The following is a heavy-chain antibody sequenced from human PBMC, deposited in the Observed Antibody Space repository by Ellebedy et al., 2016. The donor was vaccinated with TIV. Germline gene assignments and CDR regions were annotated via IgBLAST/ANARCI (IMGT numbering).Heavy chain of an antibody. CDR2: IYYSGST. Sequence: MPSETLSLTCTVSGGSISSYYWSWIRQPPGKGLEWMGYIYYSGSTNYNPSLKSRVTMSVDTSKNRFSLKLSSVTAADTAVYYCARTTKRRGGGFYGMDVWGQGTTVTVSS. CDR1: GGSISSYY. D-gene: IGHD3-16*01. V-gene: IGHV4-59*01. CDR3: ARTTKRRGGGFYGMDV. J-gene: IGHJ6*02.